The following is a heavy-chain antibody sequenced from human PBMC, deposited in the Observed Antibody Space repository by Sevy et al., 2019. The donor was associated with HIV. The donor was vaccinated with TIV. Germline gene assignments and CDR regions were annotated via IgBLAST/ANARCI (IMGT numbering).Heavy chain of an antibody. V-gene: IGHV3-43*01. CDR2: ISRDGDSI. Sequence: GGSLRLSCAASGFTLYKSAMHWVRQVPGKALEWVSLISRDGDSIYYADSVKGRFTISRDNSKNSLYLQMNNLTIEDTALYYCARGYCGATNCNPHYYYGLDVWGQGTTVTVSS. CDR3: ARGYCGATNCNPHYYYGLDV. J-gene: IGHJ6*02. D-gene: IGHD2-21*01. CDR1: GFTLYKSA.